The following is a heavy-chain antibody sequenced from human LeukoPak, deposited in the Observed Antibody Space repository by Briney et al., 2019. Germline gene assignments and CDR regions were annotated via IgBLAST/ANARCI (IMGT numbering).Heavy chain of an antibody. CDR2: IGGSGDRT. V-gene: IGHV3-23*01. CDR3: ARDRDSSSFRPKGINWYFDL. CDR1: GFFFSNYG. Sequence: SGGSLRLSCEASGFFFSNYGMNWVRLTPGKRLEWVSGIGGSGDRTYYADSVKGRFTISRDNSKNTMYLQMNSLRVEDTAVYYCARDRDSSSFRPKGINWYFDLWGRGTLVTVSS. J-gene: IGHJ2*01. D-gene: IGHD3-22*01.